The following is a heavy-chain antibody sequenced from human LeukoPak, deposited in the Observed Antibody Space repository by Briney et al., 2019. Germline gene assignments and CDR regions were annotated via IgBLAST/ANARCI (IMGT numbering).Heavy chain of an antibody. CDR3: AKDRKKARNYYYYYGMDV. CDR1: GFTFSDYY. Sequence: GGSLRLSCAASGFTFSDYYMSWIRQAPGKGLEWVSYISSSGSTIYYADSVKGRFTISRDNAKNSLYLQMNSLRAEDTAVYYCAKDRKKARNYYYYYGMDVWGKGTTVTVSS. CDR2: ISSSGSTI. V-gene: IGHV3-11*01. J-gene: IGHJ6*04.